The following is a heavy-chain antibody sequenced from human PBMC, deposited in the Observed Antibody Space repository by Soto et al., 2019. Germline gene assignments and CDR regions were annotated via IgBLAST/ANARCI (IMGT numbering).Heavy chain of an antibody. J-gene: IGHJ4*02. CDR2: VSGSGSST. CDR1: GFTFSSYA. V-gene: IGHV3-23*01. CDR3: ARTLAAAGTDY. D-gene: IGHD6-13*01. Sequence: EVQLLESGGGLVQPGGSLRLFCAASGFTFSSYAMSWVRQAPGKGLEWVSGVSGSGSSTYYADSVKGRFTISRDNSKNTLQLQMNSLRVEDTARYSCARTLAAAGTDYWGQGTLVTVSS.